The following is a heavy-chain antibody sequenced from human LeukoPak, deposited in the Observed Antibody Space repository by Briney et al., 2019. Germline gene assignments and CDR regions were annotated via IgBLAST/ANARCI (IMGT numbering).Heavy chain of an antibody. Sequence: GGSLRLSCAASGFTFSSYAMHWVRQAPGKGLEYVSAISSNGGSTYYANSVKGRFTISRDNSKNTLYLQMGSLRAEDMAVYYCARDASPGGDSHPLWGQGTLVTVSS. D-gene: IGHD2-15*01. CDR1: GFTFSSYA. CDR2: ISSNGGST. J-gene: IGHJ4*02. CDR3: ARDASPGGDSHPL. V-gene: IGHV3-64*01.